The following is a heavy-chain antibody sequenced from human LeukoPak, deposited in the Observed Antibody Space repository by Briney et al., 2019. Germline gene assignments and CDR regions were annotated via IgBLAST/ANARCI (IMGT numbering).Heavy chain of an antibody. Sequence: GGSLRLSCAASGFTFSDYYMSWIRQAPGKGLEWVSYISSSSSYIYYADSVKGRFTISRDNAKNSLYLQMNSLRAEDTAVYYCARDLLVLVEDAFDIWGQGTMVTVSS. CDR3: ARDLLVLVEDAFDI. CDR1: GFTFSDYY. D-gene: IGHD2-15*01. CDR2: ISSSSSYI. V-gene: IGHV3-11*06. J-gene: IGHJ3*02.